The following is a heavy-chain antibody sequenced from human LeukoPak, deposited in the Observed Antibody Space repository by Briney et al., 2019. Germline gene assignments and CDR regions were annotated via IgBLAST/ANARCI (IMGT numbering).Heavy chain of an antibody. CDR3: ASGRRNSYGDCGDY. V-gene: IGHV4-34*01. CDR2: INHSGST. D-gene: IGHD4-17*01. CDR1: GGSFSGYY. J-gene: IGHJ4*02. Sequence: SETLSPTCAVYGGSFSGYYWSWIRQPPGKGLEWIGEINHSGSTNYNPSLKSRVTISVDTSKNQFSLKLSSVTAADTAVYYCASGRRNSYGDCGDYWGQGTLVTVSS.